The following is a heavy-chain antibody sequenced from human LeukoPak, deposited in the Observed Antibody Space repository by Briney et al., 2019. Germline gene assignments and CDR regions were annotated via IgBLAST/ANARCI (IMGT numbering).Heavy chain of an antibody. CDR1: GFTFTCCT. CDR3: AKGLPP. J-gene: IGHJ5*02. Sequence: GGSLRLSCAASGFTFTCCTMNWVRQAPAKGLEWVAGISGSDGSTYYADSVKGRFTISRDISKSTLYLQMNSLRAEDTAVYYCAKGLPPWGQGTLVTVSS. CDR2: ISGSDGST. V-gene: IGHV3-23*01.